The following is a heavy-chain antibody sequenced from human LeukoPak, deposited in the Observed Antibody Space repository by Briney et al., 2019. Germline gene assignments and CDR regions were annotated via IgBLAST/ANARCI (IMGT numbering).Heavy chain of an antibody. D-gene: IGHD2-2*01. CDR1: GYTFTGYY. V-gene: IGHV1-2*02. CDR3: ASAPLGYCSSTSCYHAFDI. CDR2: INPNSGGT. Sequence: ASVNVSRKASGYTFTGYYMQWVRQAAGQGVEWMGWINPNSGGTNYAQKLQGRGTMTRDKSISTAYMEPSRLRCREPAGFYFASAPLGYCSSTSCYHAFDIWGQGTLVTVSS. J-gene: IGHJ3*02.